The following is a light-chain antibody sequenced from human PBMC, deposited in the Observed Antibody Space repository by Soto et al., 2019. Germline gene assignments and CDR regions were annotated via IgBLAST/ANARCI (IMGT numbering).Light chain of an antibody. CDR2: GTS. CDR3: QQYGSSPFT. Sequence: EIVLTQSPGTLSLSPGERATLSCRASQSVGSTYLAWYQQKPGQAPRLLIYGTSTRATGIPDRFSGSGSGTDFTLPISRLEPEDFAVYYCQQYGSSPFTFGQGANLEIK. J-gene: IGKJ2*01. CDR1: QSVGSTY. V-gene: IGKV3-20*01.